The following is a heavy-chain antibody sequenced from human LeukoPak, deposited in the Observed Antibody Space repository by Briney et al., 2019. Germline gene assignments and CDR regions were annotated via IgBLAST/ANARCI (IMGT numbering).Heavy chain of an antibody. Sequence: PSETLSLTCTVSGGSVSSGSYYWSWIRQPPGKGLEWIGYIYYSGSTNYNPSLKSRVTISVDTSKNQFSLKLSSVTAADTAVYYCARELGDSSGWYDALDIWGQGTMVTVSS. D-gene: IGHD6-19*01. CDR2: IYYSGST. CDR1: GGSVSSGSYY. CDR3: ARELGDSSGWYDALDI. V-gene: IGHV4-61*01. J-gene: IGHJ3*02.